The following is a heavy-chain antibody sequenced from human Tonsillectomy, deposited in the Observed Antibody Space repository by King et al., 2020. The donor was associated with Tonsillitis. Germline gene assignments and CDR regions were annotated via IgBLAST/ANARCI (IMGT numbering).Heavy chain of an antibody. Sequence: QLVQSGAEVKKPGASVKISCKASGYTFTNYAIHWVRQAPGQRLEWMGWINAGNGDTKYSQKLQGRVTITRDTSASTAYMELSSLRSEDTTIYYCARGSSSASWGLDVWGQGPTVTVSS. CDR3: ARGSSSASWGLDV. V-gene: IGHV1-3*01. J-gene: IGHJ6*02. CDR2: INAGNGDT. CDR1: GYTFTNYA. D-gene: IGHD6-19*01.